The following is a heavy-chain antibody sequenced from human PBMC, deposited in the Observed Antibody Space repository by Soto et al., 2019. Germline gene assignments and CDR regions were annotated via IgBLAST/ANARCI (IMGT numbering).Heavy chain of an antibody. CDR1: GFTFSSYA. J-gene: IGHJ6*02. V-gene: IGHV3-23*01. CDR3: AKVVRDVLATGTFYYGMDV. CDR2: ISGSGGST. Sequence: GSLRLSCAASGFTFSSYAMSWVRQAPGKGLEWVSAISGSGGSTYYADSVKGRFTISRDNSKNTLYLQMNSLRAEDTAVYYCAKVVRDVLATGTFYYGMDVWGQGTTVTVSS. D-gene: IGHD1-1*01.